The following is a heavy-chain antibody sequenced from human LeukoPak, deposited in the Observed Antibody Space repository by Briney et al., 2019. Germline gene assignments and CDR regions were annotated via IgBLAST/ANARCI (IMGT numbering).Heavy chain of an antibody. D-gene: IGHD3-3*01. CDR2: IKQDGSEK. Sequence: GGSLRLSCAASGFTFSSYLMSWVRQAPGKGLEWVANIKQDGSEKYYVDSVKGRFTISRDNAKNSLYLQMNSLRAEDTAVYYCARSGLRFLEPNFDYWGQGTLVTVSS. CDR3: ARSGLRFLEPNFDY. J-gene: IGHJ4*02. CDR1: GFTFSSYL. V-gene: IGHV3-7*01.